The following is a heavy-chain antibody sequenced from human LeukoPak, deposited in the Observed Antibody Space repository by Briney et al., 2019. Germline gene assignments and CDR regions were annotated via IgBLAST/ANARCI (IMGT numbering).Heavy chain of an antibody. D-gene: IGHD2-15*01. CDR1: GGTFSRYA. V-gene: IGHV1-69*05. CDR3: ARSDLVVAGYYYYYMDV. J-gene: IGHJ6*03. Sequence: SVKVSCRASGGTFSRYAISWVRQAPGQGLEWMGGIIPIFGTAKYAQKFQGRVTITTDESTSTAYMELSSLRSEDTAVYYCARSDLVVAGYYYYYMDVWGKGTTVTVSS. CDR2: IIPIFGTA.